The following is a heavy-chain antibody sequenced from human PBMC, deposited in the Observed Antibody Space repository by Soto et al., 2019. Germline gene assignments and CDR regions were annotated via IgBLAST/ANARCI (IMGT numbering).Heavy chain of an antibody. Sequence: QVQLIQSAPEVKRPGASLRVSCKTSGFTFTSYPFSWVRQAPGQGLEWLAWVHPYEGTTKVAHQFRDRLTVSTDPSAATVFMELTGLTSDDTAVYFCAREYYSTTTWIDYWGQGTLVAVSS. CDR2: VHPYEGTT. CDR3: AREYYSTTTWIDY. CDR1: GFTFTSYP. J-gene: IGHJ4*02. V-gene: IGHV1-18*04. D-gene: IGHD2-15*01.